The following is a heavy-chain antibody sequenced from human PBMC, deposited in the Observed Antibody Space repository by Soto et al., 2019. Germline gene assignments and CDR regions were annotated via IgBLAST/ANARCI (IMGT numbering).Heavy chain of an antibody. Sequence: VQLEQSWPEVKKPGSSVKVSCKASGGPFSTFALSWVRQAPGQGVEWMGGIMPVFPTTDYAQKVPGRVTMTEYETTGTTDMGWCGLASDATAVYYCEIDNDRLHSGGNYYYILDVWCQGTAVTVSS. J-gene: IGHJ6*02. CDR1: GGPFSTFA. CDR3: EIDNDRLHSGGNYYYILDV. D-gene: IGHD5-12*01. V-gene: IGHV1-69*12. CDR2: IMPVFPTT.